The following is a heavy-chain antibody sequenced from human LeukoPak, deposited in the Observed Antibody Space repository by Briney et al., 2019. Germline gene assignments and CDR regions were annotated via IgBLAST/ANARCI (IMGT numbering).Heavy chain of an antibody. CDR1: GFTFSSYS. V-gene: IGHV3-21*01. CDR2: ISSSSSYI. CDR3: ARDGATYYYGSGRTNWFDP. Sequence: GGSLRLSCAAPGFTFSSYSMNWVRQAPGKGLEWVSSISSSSSYIYYADSVKGRFTISRDNAKNSLYLQMNSLRAEDTAVYYCARDGATYYYGSGRTNWFDPWGQGTLVTVSS. J-gene: IGHJ5*02. D-gene: IGHD3-10*01.